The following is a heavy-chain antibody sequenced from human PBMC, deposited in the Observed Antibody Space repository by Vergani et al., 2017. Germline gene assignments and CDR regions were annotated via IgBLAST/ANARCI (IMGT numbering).Heavy chain of an antibody. D-gene: IGHD5-18*01. CDR3: AKDVVDTAMVTSAFDI. Sequence: EVQLLESGGGLVQPGGSLRLSCAASGFTFSSYAMSWVRQAPGKGLEWVSAISGGGGSTYYADSVKGRFTISRDNSKNTLYLQMNSLRAEDTAVYYCAKDVVDTAMVTSAFDIWGQGTMVTVSS. V-gene: IGHV3-23*01. CDR1: GFTFSSYA. CDR2: ISGGGGST. J-gene: IGHJ3*02.